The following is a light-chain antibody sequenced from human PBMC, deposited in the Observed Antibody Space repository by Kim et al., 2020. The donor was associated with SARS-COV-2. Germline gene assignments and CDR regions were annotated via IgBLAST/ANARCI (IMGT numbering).Light chain of an antibody. CDR2: GAS. J-gene: IGKJ2*01. CDR3: QHYNNWPQDT. Sequence: DIVMTQSPATLSVSPGERATLSCRASQSVSSNLAWYQQKPGQAPRLLIYGASIRATGIPARFSGSGSGTEFTLTISSLQSEDFAVYYCQHYNNWPQDTFGEGTKVDIK. V-gene: IGKV3D-15*01. CDR1: QSVSSN.